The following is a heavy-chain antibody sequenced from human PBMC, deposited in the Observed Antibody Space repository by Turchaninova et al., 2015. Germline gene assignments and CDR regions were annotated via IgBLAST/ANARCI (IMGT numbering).Heavy chain of an antibody. Sequence: GASVKVSCKASQYTFTSSAIHWVRQAPGQGLEWVGTINPSRGGTGYAQKFQGRVTMTRDTSTSTVYMELSSLRSEDTAVYFCARIIYGYYSYDSWGQGTLVTVSS. V-gene: IGHV1-46*01. D-gene: IGHD4-17*01. CDR2: INPSRGGT. CDR3: ARIIYGYYSYDS. J-gene: IGHJ4*02. CDR1: QYTFTSSA.